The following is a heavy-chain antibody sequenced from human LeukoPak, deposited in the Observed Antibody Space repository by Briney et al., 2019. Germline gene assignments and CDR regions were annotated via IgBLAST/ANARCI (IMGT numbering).Heavy chain of an antibody. D-gene: IGHD6-19*01. Sequence: GGSPRLSCAASGFIFSHYAMSWVRQAPGKGLEWVSAISKSGGDTYYADPVKGRFAISRDNSKNMLFLQMNSLRAEDTAVYYCVKDELAVAIFDYWGQGTLVTVSS. CDR2: ISKSGGDT. CDR1: GFIFSHYA. CDR3: VKDELAVAIFDY. J-gene: IGHJ4*02. V-gene: IGHV3-23*01.